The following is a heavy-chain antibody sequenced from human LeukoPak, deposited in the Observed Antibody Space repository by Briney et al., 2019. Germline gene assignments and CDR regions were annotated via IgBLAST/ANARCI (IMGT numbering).Heavy chain of an antibody. J-gene: IGHJ4*02. CDR1: GYSFISYW. D-gene: IGHD3-10*01. V-gene: IGHV5-51*01. CDR3: ARRYYSSETYYFDY. CDR2: IYPRDSDT. Sequence: GESLKISCKGSGYSFISYWIGWVRQMPGKGLEWMGIIYPRDSDTRYSPSFQGQVTFSADKSISTAYLQWSSLKASDTAMYYCARRYYSSETYYFDYWGQGTLVTVSS.